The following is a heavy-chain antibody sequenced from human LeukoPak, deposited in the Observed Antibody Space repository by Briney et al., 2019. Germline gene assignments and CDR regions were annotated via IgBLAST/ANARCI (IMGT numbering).Heavy chain of an antibody. V-gene: IGHV4-30-4*08. CDR3: ARSYCSSTSCYFNAFDI. CDR1: GGSISSGDYY. D-gene: IGHD2-2*01. J-gene: IGHJ3*02. CDR2: IYYSGST. Sequence: SETLSLTCTVSGGSISSGDYYWSWIRQPPGKGLEWIGYIYYSGSTYYNPSLKSRVTISVDTSKNQFSLKLSSVTAADTAVYYCARSYCSSTSCYFNAFDIWGRGTMVTVSS.